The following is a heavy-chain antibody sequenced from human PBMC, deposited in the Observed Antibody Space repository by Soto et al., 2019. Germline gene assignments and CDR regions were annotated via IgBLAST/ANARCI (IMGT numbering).Heavy chain of an antibody. V-gene: IGHV5-51*01. Sequence: GESLKISCKGSGYSFTSYWIGWVRQMPGKGLEWMGIIYPGDSDTRYSPSFQGQVTISADKSISTAYLQWSSLQASDTAMYYCARHRPPNDLSNAYYHSGQGTLLTLS. CDR3: ARHRPPNDLSNAYYH. J-gene: IGHJ5*02. D-gene: IGHD3-3*01. CDR2: IYPGDSDT. CDR1: GYSFTSYW.